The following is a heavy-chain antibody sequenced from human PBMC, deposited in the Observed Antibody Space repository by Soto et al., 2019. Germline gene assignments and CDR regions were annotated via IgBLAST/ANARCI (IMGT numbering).Heavy chain of an antibody. Sequence: PGGALRLSCEGFGFTFNSFGLHRVPPAPCKGLEWVAVISYDGSNKYYADSVKGRFTISRDNSKNTLYLQMNSLRAEDTAVYYCANHPGYSSSWVYYGMDVWGQGTTVTVSS. CDR3: ANHPGYSSSWVYYGMDV. V-gene: IGHV3-30*18. CDR1: GFTFNSFG. J-gene: IGHJ6*02. D-gene: IGHD6-13*01. CDR2: ISYDGSNK.